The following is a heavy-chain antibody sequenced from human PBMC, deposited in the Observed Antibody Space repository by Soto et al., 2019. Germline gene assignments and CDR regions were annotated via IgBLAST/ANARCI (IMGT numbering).Heavy chain of an antibody. D-gene: IGHD2-2*01. J-gene: IGHJ6*03. Sequence: QVQLVQSGAEVKKPGASVKVSCKASGYTFTSYAMHWVRQAPGQRLEWMGWINAGNGNTKYSQKFQGRVTITRDTSASTAYMELSSLRSEDTAVYYCARGIVVVPADEDYYYYYYMDVWGKGTTVTVSS. CDR1: GYTFTSYA. CDR2: INAGNGNT. CDR3: ARGIVVVPADEDYYYYYYMDV. V-gene: IGHV1-3*01.